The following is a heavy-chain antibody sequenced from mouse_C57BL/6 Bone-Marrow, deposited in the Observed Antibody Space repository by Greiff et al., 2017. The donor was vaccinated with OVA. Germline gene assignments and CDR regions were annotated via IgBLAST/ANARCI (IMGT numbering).Heavy chain of an antibody. CDR3: ARETYYSNYGGGFAMDY. CDR2: IGPGSGST. V-gene: IGHV1-77*01. J-gene: IGHJ4*01. D-gene: IGHD2-5*01. CDR1: GYTFTDYY. Sequence: VQVVESGAELVKPGASVKISCKASGYTFTDYYINWVKQRPGQGLAWIGKIGPGSGSTYYNEKFKGKATLTADKSSSTAYMQLSSLTSEDSAVYFCARETYYSNYGGGFAMDYWGQGTSVTVSS.